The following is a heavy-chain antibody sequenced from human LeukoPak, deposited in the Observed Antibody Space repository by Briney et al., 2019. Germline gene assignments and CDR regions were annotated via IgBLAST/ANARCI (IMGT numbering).Heavy chain of an antibody. V-gene: IGHV3-33*01. D-gene: IGHD1-26*01. CDR3: ATENSGSYYGYFDS. CDR2: IWYDGSNK. J-gene: IGHJ4*03. Sequence: GGFLRLSCAASGFTFSGYGMHWVRQAPGKGLEWVAVIWYDGSNKYYADSVKGRFTISRDNSKNTLYLQMNSLRADDTAVNYCATENSGSYYGYFDSWGQGTLVTVSS. CDR1: GFTFSGYG.